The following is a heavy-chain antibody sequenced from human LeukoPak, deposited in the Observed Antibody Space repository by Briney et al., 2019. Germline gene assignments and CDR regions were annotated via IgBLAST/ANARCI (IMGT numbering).Heavy chain of an antibody. V-gene: IGHV1-8*01. CDR1: GYTFTSYD. CDR3: ASSSPPSYYYDSSGQLDY. Sequence: ASVKVSCKASGYTFTSYDINRVRQATGQGLEWMGWMNPNSGNTGYAQKFQGRVTMTRNTSISTAYMELSSLRSEDTAVYYCASSSPPSYYYDSSGQLDYWGQGTLVTVSS. D-gene: IGHD3-22*01. CDR2: MNPNSGNT. J-gene: IGHJ4*02.